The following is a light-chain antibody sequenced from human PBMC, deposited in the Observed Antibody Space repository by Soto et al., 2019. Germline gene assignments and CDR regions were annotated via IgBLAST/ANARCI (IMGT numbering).Light chain of an antibody. CDR3: QQYGSPPIT. V-gene: IGKV3-20*01. Sequence: EFVFTKSPSTLSLSPGERATLSCRASQSVSSTYLAWYQQQPGQAPRLLMSGTSNRATGTPDRFSGSGSGTDFTLTISRLEPEDFAVYYCQQYGSPPITFGQGTRLAIK. CDR1: QSVSSTY. J-gene: IGKJ5*01. CDR2: GTS.